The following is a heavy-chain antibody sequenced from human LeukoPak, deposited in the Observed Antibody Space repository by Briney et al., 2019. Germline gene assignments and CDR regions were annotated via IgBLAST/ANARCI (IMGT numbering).Heavy chain of an antibody. CDR3: ARDSPPSTVTTKVLNYYYGMDV. CDR1: GGTFSSYA. V-gene: IGHV1-69*13. J-gene: IGHJ6*02. D-gene: IGHD4-17*01. CDR2: IIPIFGTA. Sequence: GASVKVSFTASGGTFSSYAISWVRQAPGQGLEWMGGIIPIFGTANYAQKFQGRVTITADESTSTAYMELSSLRSEDTAVYYCARDSPPSTVTTKVLNYYYGMDVWGQGTTVTVSS.